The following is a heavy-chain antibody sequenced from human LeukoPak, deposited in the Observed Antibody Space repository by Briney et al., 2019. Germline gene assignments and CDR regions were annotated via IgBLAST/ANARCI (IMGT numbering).Heavy chain of an antibody. J-gene: IGHJ6*02. V-gene: IGHV3-21*01. D-gene: IGHD2-15*01. CDR2: ISSSSSYI. Sequence: GGSLRLSCAASGFTFSSYSMNWVRQAPGKGLEWVSSISSSSSYIYYADSVKGRFTISRDNAKNSLYLQMNSLRAEDTAVYYCARSSLEYCSGGSCYYYYGMDVWGQGTTVTVSS. CDR3: ARSSLEYCSGGSCYYYYGMDV. CDR1: GFTFSSYS.